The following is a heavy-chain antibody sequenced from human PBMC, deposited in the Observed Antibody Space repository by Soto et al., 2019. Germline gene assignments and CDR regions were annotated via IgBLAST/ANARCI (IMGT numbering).Heavy chain of an antibody. CDR3: AEGRDFYGVDV. V-gene: IGHV1-69*12. CDR2: IIPIFGPP. CDR1: GGAFSSDA. Sequence: QVQLVQSGAEVKKPGSSVKVSCKASGGAFSSDAITWVRQAPGQGLEWMGGIIPIFGPPNYAQKFQGRVTITADESTSTSYMELSSLTFEDTAVYYCAEGRDFYGVDVWGQGTTVTVSS. D-gene: IGHD1-26*01. J-gene: IGHJ6*02.